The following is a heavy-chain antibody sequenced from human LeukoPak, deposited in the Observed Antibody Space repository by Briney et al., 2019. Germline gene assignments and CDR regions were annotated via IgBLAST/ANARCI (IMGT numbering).Heavy chain of an antibody. CDR2: IIPIFGTA. Sequence: SVKVSCKASERTFSSYAISWVRQAPGQGLEWMGGIIPIFGTANYAQKFQGRVTITADESTSTAYMELSSLRSEDTAVYYCASASRDIGAFYGMDVWGQGTTVTVSS. CDR3: ASASRDIGAFYGMDV. D-gene: IGHD5-12*01. CDR1: ERTFSSYA. V-gene: IGHV1-69*01. J-gene: IGHJ6*02.